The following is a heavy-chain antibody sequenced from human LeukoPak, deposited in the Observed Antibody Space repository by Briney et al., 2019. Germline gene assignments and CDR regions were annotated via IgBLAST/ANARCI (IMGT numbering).Heavy chain of an antibody. CDR3: ARDQGWVGVSVSLDL. CDR1: GGSISSHY. J-gene: IGHJ5*02. CDR2: MLIRGSA. V-gene: IGHV4-4*07. D-gene: IGHD3-3*01. Sequence: NPSETLSLTCTVSGGSISSHYWNWIRQPAGKGLEWTGRMLIRGSANYSPSLKSRVSMSLDKSRSQFSLNLSSVTAADTAVYYCARDQGWVGVSVSLDLWGPGTLVTVSS.